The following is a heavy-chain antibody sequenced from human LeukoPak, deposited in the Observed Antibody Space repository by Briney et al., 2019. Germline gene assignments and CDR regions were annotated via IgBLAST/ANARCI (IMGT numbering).Heavy chain of an antibody. D-gene: IGHD6-19*01. J-gene: IGHJ4*02. CDR2: IYFSGSNT. CDR3: AKGFPYSSGWYLDY. V-gene: IGHV3-23*05. CDR1: GFTFSSYS. Sequence: GGSLRLSCAASGFTFSSYSMSWVRQAPRKGLEWVSSIYFSGSNTFYADSVKGRFTISRDNSHNTLYLQMNSLRAEDTAVYYCAKGFPYSSGWYLDYWGQGTLVTVSS.